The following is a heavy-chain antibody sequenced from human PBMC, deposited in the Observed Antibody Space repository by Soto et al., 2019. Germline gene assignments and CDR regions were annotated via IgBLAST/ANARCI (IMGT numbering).Heavy chain of an antibody. CDR2: IYWNDDK. Sequence: QITLKESGPTLVNPTQTLTLTCTFSGFSLSTSGVGVGWIRQPPGKALEWLAFIYWNDDKRYSPSLKSRLTITKDTSKNKVVLTMANMDPVDTATYYCVHRFGDSVWGSYRYDSWGQGTLVTVSS. D-gene: IGHD3-16*02. CDR3: VHRFGDSVWGSYRYDS. V-gene: IGHV2-5*01. CDR1: GFSLSTSGVG. J-gene: IGHJ5*01.